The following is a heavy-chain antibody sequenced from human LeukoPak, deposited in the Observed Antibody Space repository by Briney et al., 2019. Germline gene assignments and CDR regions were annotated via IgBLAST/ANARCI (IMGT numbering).Heavy chain of an antibody. D-gene: IGHD5-18*01. Sequence: ASVKVSCKASGYSFSIYGIGWVRQAPRQGREWMGWITAGNGNTNYAQKVQGRVTMTTDTSTSTAYMELRSLRSDDTAVYFCARDLARGYSYGYNAFDIWGQGTMVTVSS. CDR3: ARDLARGYSYGYNAFDI. J-gene: IGHJ3*02. CDR1: GYSFSIYG. CDR2: ITAGNGNT. V-gene: IGHV1-18*01.